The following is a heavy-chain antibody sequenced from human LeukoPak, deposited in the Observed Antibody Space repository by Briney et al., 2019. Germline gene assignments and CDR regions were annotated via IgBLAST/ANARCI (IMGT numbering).Heavy chain of an antibody. V-gene: IGHV1-69*05. CDR2: IIPIFGTA. Sequence: SVKVSCKSSGGTFSSYAISWVRQAPGQGLEWMGGIIPIFGTANYAQKFQGRVTITTDESTSTAYMELSSLRSEDTAVYYCAREVAAAGLDAFDIWGQGTMVTVSS. D-gene: IGHD6-13*01. J-gene: IGHJ3*02. CDR1: GGTFSSYA. CDR3: AREVAAAGLDAFDI.